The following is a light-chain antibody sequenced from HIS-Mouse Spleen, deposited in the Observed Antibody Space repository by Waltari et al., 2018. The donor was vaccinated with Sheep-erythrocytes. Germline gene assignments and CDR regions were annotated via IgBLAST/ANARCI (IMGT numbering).Light chain of an antibody. J-gene: IGLJ3*02. V-gene: IGLV2-23*01. Sequence: QSALTQPASVAGSPGQSITISCTGTSRDVGGYNLVSWYQQHPGKAPKHMLYEGSKRPSGVSNRFCGSKSGNTTSRTISGLQAEDEADYYCCSYAGSSTPWVFGGGTKLTVL. CDR3: CSYAGSSTPWV. CDR2: EGS. CDR1: SRDVGGYNL.